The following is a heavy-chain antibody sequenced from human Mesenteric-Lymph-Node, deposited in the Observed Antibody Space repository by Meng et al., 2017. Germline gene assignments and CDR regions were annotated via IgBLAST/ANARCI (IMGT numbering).Heavy chain of an antibody. CDR3: ARDARPNWFDP. CDR2: INHRGST. D-gene: IGHD2-8*01. CDR1: GGPFSGYY. V-gene: IGHV4-34*01. J-gene: IGHJ5*02. Sequence: HLLKWGGGLLKPSETLSLTCGIFGGPFSGYYWYWIRQPPGKGLEWIGEINHRGSTNYNPSLKSRVTISVDKSKNQFSLRLSSVTAADTAVYYCARDARPNWFDPWGQGTLVTVSS.